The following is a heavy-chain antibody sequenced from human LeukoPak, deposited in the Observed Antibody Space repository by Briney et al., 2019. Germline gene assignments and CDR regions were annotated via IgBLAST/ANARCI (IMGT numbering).Heavy chain of an antibody. J-gene: IGHJ5*02. D-gene: IGHD2-2*01. V-gene: IGHV3-30*18. CDR1: GFTFSSYG. CDR3: AKDSYCSSTSCLGLNWFDP. CDR2: ISYDGSNK. Sequence: GGSLRLSCAASGFTFSSYGMHWVRQAPGKGLEWVAVISYDGSNKYYADSAKGRFTISRDNSKNTLYLQMNSLRAEDTAVYYCAKDSYCSSTSCLGLNWFDPWGQGTLVTVSS.